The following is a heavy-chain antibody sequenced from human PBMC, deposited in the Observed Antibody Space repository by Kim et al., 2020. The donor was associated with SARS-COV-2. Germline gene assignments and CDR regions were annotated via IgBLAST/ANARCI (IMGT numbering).Heavy chain of an antibody. D-gene: IGHD6-13*01. CDR1: GGSFSGYY. Sequence: SETLSLICAVYGGSFSGYYWSWIRQPPGKGLEWIGEINQSGSTNNNPSLKSRVTISVDTSKNQVSLKLSSVTAADTAVYYCARSGYSSSWYGRKNWFDPWGQGNLVTVSS. CDR2: INQSGST. CDR3: ARSGYSSSWYGRKNWFDP. V-gene: IGHV4-34*01. J-gene: IGHJ5*02.